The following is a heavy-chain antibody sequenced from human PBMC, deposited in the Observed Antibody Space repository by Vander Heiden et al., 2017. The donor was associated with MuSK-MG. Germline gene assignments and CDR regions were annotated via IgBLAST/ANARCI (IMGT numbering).Heavy chain of an antibody. CDR3: AVSGGV. V-gene: IGHV3-7*01. D-gene: IGHD3-10*01. J-gene: IGHJ3*01. Sequence: VQLVESGGGLVQPGGSLRPSCAASVFTFSSHWMTWVRRAPGKGLEWVASANPDGSGQYYLDSVKGRFTMSRDNAKTSLYLQMNSLRAEDTAVYSCAVSGGVWGQGTVVSVSS. CDR2: ANPDGSGQ. CDR1: VFTFSSHW.